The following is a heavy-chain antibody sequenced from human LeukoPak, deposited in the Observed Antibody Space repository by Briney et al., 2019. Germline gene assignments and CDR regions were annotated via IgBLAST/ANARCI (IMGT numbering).Heavy chain of an antibody. CDR3: ARGPGKAVAYYFDY. V-gene: IGHV4-61*02. CDR1: GGSISSGSYY. Sequence: SETLSLTCTVSGGSISSGSYYWSWIRQPAGKGLEWIGRIYTSGSTNYNPSLKSRVTISVDTSKNQFSLKLSSVTAADTAVNYCARGPGKAVAYYFDYWGQGTLVTVSS. CDR2: IYTSGST. J-gene: IGHJ4*02. D-gene: IGHD6-19*01.